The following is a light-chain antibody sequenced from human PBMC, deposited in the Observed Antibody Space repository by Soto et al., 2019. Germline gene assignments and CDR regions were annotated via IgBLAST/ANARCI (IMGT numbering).Light chain of an antibody. CDR3: QQYGSSPYT. Sequence: EIVLTQSPGTLSLSPGERATLSCRASQSVTSSYLAWYQQKPGQAPRLLIYAASSRATGIPDRFSGSGSGTDFTLTISGLEPEDFAVYYCQQYGSSPYTFGQGTKVDI. CDR2: AAS. V-gene: IGKV3-20*01. J-gene: IGKJ2*01. CDR1: QSVTSSY.